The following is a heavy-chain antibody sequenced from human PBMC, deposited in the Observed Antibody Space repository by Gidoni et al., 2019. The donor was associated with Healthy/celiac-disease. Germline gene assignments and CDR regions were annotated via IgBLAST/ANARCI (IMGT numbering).Heavy chain of an antibody. CDR3: ARVEGTEVVPAAMGDY. J-gene: IGHJ4*02. V-gene: IGHV3-30*04. CDR1: GFTFSSYA. Sequence: QVQLVESGGGVVQPGRSLTLSCAASGFTFSSYARHWVRQAPGKGLEWVAVISYDGSNKYYADSVKGRFTISRDNSKNTLYLQMNSLRAEDTAVYYCARVEGTEVVPAAMGDYWGQGTLVTVSS. D-gene: IGHD2-2*01. CDR2: ISYDGSNK.